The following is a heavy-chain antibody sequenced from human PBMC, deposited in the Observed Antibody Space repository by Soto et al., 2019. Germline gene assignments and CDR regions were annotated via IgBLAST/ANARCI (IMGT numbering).Heavy chain of an antibody. V-gene: IGHV3-48*03. Sequence: GGSLRLSCAASGFTFSSYEMNWVRQAPGKGLEWVSYISSSGTTIYYADSVKGRFTISRDNAKRSLYLQMNSLRAEDTAVYYCAKDSSSGAEYFQHWGQGTLVTVSS. CDR3: AKDSSSGAEYFQH. J-gene: IGHJ1*01. D-gene: IGHD6-6*01. CDR2: ISSSGTTI. CDR1: GFTFSSYE.